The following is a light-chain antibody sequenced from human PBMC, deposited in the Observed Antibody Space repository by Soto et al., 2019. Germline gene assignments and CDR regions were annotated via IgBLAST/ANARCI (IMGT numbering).Light chain of an antibody. Sequence: QSALTQPASVSGSPGQSITISCTGTDSDVGGYNYVSWYQQHPGKAPKLMIYGVYNRPSGVSNRFSGSKSGNTASLTISGLRAEDEADYYCSSFTNNNVPHVVFGGGTKLTVL. CDR2: GVY. CDR3: SSFTNNNVPHVV. CDR1: DSDVGGYNY. J-gene: IGLJ2*01. V-gene: IGLV2-14*01.